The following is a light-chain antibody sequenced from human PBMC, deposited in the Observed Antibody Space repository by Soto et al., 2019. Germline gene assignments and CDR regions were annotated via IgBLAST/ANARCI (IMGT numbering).Light chain of an antibody. J-gene: IGKJ4*01. CDR2: AAS. CDR3: LQDYTYPLT. CDR1: QDIRNE. Sequence: AIQMTQSPSSLSASVGERVTITCRASQDIRNELAWYQQQPGKAPNLLIYAASNLQSGVPSRFSGSGSGSDFTLTISSLQPEDFATYYCLQDYTYPLTFGGGTKVAIK. V-gene: IGKV1-6*01.